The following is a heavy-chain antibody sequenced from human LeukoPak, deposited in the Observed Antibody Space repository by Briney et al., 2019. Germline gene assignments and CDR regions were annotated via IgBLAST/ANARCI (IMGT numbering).Heavy chain of an antibody. Sequence: SETLSLTCGVDGGSIYGHYWNWIRQPPGKGLEWIGEISPSGSTTYNPSLGSRFTISVDTSKNHSSLDLNSVTAADTALYHCARAPPSAFFTRNWYFDLWGLGTLVTVSS. CDR2: ISPSGST. J-gene: IGHJ2*01. CDR3: ARAPPSAFFTRNWYFDL. D-gene: IGHD3-3*02. CDR1: GGSIYGHY. V-gene: IGHV4-34*01.